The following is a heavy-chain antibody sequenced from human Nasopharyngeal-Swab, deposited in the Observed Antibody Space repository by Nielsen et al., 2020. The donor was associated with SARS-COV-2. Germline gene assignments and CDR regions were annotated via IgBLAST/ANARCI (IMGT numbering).Heavy chain of an antibody. CDR1: GGTFSSYA. CDR2: IIPIFGTA. Sequence: PVKVSCKASGGTFSSYAISWVRQAPGQGLEWMGGIIPIFGTANYAQKFQGRVTITADESTSTAYMELSSLRSEDTAVYYCARISAAPPPYYGMDVWGQGTTVTVSS. J-gene: IGHJ6*02. D-gene: IGHD6-13*01. V-gene: IGHV1-69*13. CDR3: ARISAAPPPYYGMDV.